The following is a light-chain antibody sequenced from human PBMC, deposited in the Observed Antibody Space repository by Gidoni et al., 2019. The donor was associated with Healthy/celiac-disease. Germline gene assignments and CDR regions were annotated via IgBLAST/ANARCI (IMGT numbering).Light chain of an antibody. V-gene: IGKV3-15*01. CDR1: QRVSSN. Sequence: EIELTQSPATLSVAPGERATLHCRASQRVSSNLAGSQQKPGQAPRLLIYGASTRATGIPARCSGSGSGTEFTLTSISLQSEDFAVYYCHQYNNWPPYTFGQGTKLEIK. CDR2: GAS. CDR3: HQYNNWPPYT. J-gene: IGKJ2*01.